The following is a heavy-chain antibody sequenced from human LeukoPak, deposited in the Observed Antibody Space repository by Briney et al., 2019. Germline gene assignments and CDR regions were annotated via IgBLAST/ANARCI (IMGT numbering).Heavy chain of an antibody. CDR1: GFTFSSYG. J-gene: IGHJ4*02. CDR2: IRYDGSNK. D-gene: IGHD2-2*01. CDR3: ARDQYCSSTSCYGRPTDY. Sequence: GGSLRLSCAASGFTFSSYGMHWVRQAPGKGLEWVAFIRYDGSNKYYADSVKGRFTISRDNAKNSLYLQMNSLRAEDTAVYYCARDQYCSSTSCYGRPTDYWGQGTLVTVSS. V-gene: IGHV3-30*02.